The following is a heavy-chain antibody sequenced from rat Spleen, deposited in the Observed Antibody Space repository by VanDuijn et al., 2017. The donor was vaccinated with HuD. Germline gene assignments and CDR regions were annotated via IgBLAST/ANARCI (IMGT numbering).Heavy chain of an antibody. V-gene: IGHV3-3*01. CDR1: GYSITSGYG. Sequence: EVQLQESGPGLVKPSQSLSLTCSVTGYSITSGYGWNWIRKFPGNKLEWMGYINSAGSTNYNPPLKSQISITRDTSKNPPPPPPPPPTTEDTATYYCAGGQTLDYWGQGVMVTVSS. CDR3: AGGQTLDY. CDR2: INSAGST. J-gene: IGHJ2*01.